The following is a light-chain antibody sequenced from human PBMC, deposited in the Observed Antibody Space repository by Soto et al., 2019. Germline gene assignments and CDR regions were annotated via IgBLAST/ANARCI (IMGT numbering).Light chain of an antibody. J-gene: IGLJ1*01. V-gene: IGLV2-8*01. CDR2: NVN. CDR3: SSHGGSNNFYV. CDR1: SSDVGSYDY. Sequence: QSALIQPPSVSGSPGQSVTISCTGTSSDVGSYDYVSWYQQHPGTVPKPMIYNVNTRPSGVPDRFSASKSGNTASLTVSGLQAEDEADYYCSSHGGSNNFYVFGTGTKVTVL.